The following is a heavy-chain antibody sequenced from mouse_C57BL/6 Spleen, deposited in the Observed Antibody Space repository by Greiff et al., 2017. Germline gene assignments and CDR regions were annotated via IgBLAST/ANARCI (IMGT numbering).Heavy chain of an antibody. CDR1: GYTFTDYY. CDR3: ASGGNYYFDY. D-gene: IGHD2-1*01. CDR2: LNPYNGGT. J-gene: IGHJ2*01. V-gene: IGHV1-19*01. Sequence: VQLQQSGPVLVKPGASVKMSCKASGYTFTDYYMNWVKQSHGKSLEWIGVLNPYNGGTSYNQKFKGKATLTVDKSSSTAYMELNSLTSEDSAVYYCASGGNYYFDYWGQGTTLTVSS.